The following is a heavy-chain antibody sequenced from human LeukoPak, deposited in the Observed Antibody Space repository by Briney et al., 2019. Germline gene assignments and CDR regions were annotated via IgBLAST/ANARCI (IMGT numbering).Heavy chain of an antibody. V-gene: IGHV4-59*08. CDR3: ARHKPVNYYYGMDV. CDR2: IYYSGST. Sequence: SETLSLTCTVSGGSISSYYWSWIRQPPGKGLEWIGYIYYSGSTNYNPSLKSRVTISVDTSKNQFSLKLSSVTAADTAVYYCARHKPVNYYYGMDVWAQGTTVTVSS. CDR1: GGSISSYY. J-gene: IGHJ6*02.